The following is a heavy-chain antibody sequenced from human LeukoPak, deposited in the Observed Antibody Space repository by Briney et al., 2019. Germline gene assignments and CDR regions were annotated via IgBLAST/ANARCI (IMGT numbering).Heavy chain of an antibody. D-gene: IGHD2-21*01. CDR2: MTGSGDSI. CDR3: ANSRIYTSGWYDC. CDR1: GFTFSSYA. V-gene: IGHV3-23*01. J-gene: IGHJ5*01. Sequence: GGSLRLSCAASGFTFSSYAMSWVRQAPGKGLEWVSVMTGSGDSIYYADSVKGRFTISRDNSKNTVYLQMNSLRAEDTAVYYCANSRIYTSGWYDCWGQGTLVTVAS.